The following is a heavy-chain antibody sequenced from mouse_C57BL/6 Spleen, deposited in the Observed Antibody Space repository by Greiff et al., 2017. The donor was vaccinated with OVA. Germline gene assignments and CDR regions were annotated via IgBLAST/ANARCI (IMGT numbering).Heavy chain of an antibody. CDR1: GYTFTSYW. D-gene: IGHD1-1*01. J-gene: IGHJ2*01. CDR3: ARKGDDYYGSSSFDY. CDR2: IDPSDSYT. V-gene: IGHV1-69*01. Sequence: VQLQQSGAELVMPGASVKLSCKASGYTFTSYWMHWVKQRPGQGLEWIGEIDPSDSYTNYNQKFKGKSTLTVDKSSSTAYMQLSSLTSEDSAVYYCARKGDDYYGSSSFDYWGQGTTLTVSS.